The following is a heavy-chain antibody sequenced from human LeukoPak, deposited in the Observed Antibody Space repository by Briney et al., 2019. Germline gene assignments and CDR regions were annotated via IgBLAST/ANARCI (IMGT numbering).Heavy chain of an antibody. CDR3: ARLVVVPAAPNYYFDY. CDR2: IYYSGST. Sequence: SETLSLTCTVSGGSISSSSYYWGWIRQPPGKGLEWIGSIYYSGSTYYNPSLKSRVTISVDTSKNRFSLKLSAVTAADTAVYDCARLVVVPAAPNYYFDYWGQGTLVTVSS. D-gene: IGHD2-2*01. CDR1: GGSISSSSYY. J-gene: IGHJ4*02. V-gene: IGHV4-39*02.